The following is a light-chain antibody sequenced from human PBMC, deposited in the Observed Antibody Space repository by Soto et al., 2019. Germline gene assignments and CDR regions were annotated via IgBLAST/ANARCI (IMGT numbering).Light chain of an antibody. J-gene: IGLJ1*01. V-gene: IGLV2-11*01. CDR2: DVS. Sequence: QSALTQPRSVSGSPGQSVTVSCTGTSSDVGAYNFVSWYQHHPGKAPKLMIYDVSKRPSGVPDRFSGSKSGNTASLTIPGLQAEDEADYYCCSYAGSYTWVFGTGTKLTVL. CDR1: SSDVGAYNF. CDR3: CSYAGSYTWV.